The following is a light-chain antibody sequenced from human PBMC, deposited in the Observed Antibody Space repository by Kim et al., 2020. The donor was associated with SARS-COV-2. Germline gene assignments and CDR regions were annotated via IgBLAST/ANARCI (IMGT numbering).Light chain of an antibody. CDR1: QSVSNY. CDR3: QQRSSWPLT. CDR2: DTF. J-gene: IGKJ4*01. Sequence: SLSPVERATLACRASQSVSNYLAWYPQKPGQAPRLLIYDTFNRATGIPARFSGSGSETDFTLTISSLEPEDFAVYYCQQRSSWPLTFGGGTKLEIK. V-gene: IGKV3-11*01.